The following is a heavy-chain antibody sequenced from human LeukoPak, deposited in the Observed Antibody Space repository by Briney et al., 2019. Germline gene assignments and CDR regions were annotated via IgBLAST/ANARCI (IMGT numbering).Heavy chain of an antibody. V-gene: IGHV3-23*01. D-gene: IGHD1-26*01. Sequence: PGGSLRLSCAASGFTFSSYAMSWVRQAPGKGLEWVSAISGSGGSTYYADSVKGRFTISRDNSKNTLYLQMNGLRVEDTAVYYCAKLRDSGTTRGCFDYWGQGTLVTVSS. CDR2: ISGSGGST. CDR3: AKLRDSGTTRGCFDY. CDR1: GFTFSSYA. J-gene: IGHJ4*02.